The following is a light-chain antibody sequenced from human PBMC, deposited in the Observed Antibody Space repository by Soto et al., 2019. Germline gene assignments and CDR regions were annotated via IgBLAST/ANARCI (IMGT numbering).Light chain of an antibody. CDR3: QQSYSPPYS. J-gene: IGKJ2*01. Sequence: DIQMTQSPSSLSASVGDRVTITCRSSQNIESYLNWYQQKPGKAPKLLIHSASDLQRGVPLRFSGRGSGTDFTLSISSLQPEDCALYFCQQSYSPPYSFGQGTNLEIK. V-gene: IGKV1-39*01. CDR2: SAS. CDR1: QNIESY.